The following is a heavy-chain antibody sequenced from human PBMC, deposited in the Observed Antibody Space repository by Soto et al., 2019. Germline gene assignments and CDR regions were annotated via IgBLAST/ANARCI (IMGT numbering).Heavy chain of an antibody. J-gene: IGHJ6*02. CDR3: ARHSAVAGTDYYGMHV. D-gene: IGHD6-13*01. Sequence: GESLKISCKGSGYSFSNYWISWVRQMSGKGLEWMGSIVPSVSYINYSPSFQGHVSISTDKAISTAYLQWNSLRASDTAKYYCARHSAVAGTDYYGMHVWGQGTTVTVSS. V-gene: IGHV5-10-1*01. CDR2: IVPSVSYI. CDR1: GYSFSNYW.